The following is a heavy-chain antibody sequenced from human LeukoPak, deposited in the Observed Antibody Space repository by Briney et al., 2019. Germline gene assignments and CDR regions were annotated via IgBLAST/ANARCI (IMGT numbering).Heavy chain of an antibody. CDR1: GFTFSRHG. J-gene: IGHJ4*02. Sequence: GGSLRLSCAPSGFTFSRHGMHWVRQAPGKGLEWVAIISNDGSRKYYAHSVEGRSTISRDNSKNTLYLQMDSLRAEDTAVYYCARDRAWNYFDYWGQGTLVAVSS. V-gene: IGHV3-30*03. CDR2: ISNDGSRK. CDR3: ARDRAWNYFDY. D-gene: IGHD3-3*01.